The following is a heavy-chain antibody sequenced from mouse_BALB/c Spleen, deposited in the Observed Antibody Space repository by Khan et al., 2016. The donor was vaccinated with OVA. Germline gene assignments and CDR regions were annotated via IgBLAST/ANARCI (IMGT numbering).Heavy chain of an antibody. V-gene: IGHV3-2*02. Sequence: EVKLEESGPGLVKPSQSLSLTCTVTGYTITNDYGWNWKRQPLGNILEWMGYISYSGNTNYNPSLKSRISITRDTSKNQFFLQLNSVTTEDKATYCWARTARIKYWGQGTTLTVSS. D-gene: IGHD1-2*01. CDR3: ARTARIKY. J-gene: IGHJ2*01. CDR1: GYTITNDYG. CDR2: ISYSGNT.